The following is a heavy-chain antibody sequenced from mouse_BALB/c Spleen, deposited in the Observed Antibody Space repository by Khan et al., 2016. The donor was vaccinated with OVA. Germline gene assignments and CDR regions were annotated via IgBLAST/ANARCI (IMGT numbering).Heavy chain of an antibody. CDR1: GFSLTTYG. V-gene: IGHV2-9*02. CDR2: IWAGGDT. J-gene: IGHJ4*01. Sequence: VQLKQSGPGLVAPSQSLSITCTVSGFSLTTYGVHWVRQPPGKGLEWLGVIWAGGDTNYNSALMSRLSISKDNSKSQDFLKMNSMQTDDTAMYXCSRFYDGYYYTVDYWGQGTSVTVSS. CDR3: SRFYDGYYYTVDY. D-gene: IGHD2-3*01.